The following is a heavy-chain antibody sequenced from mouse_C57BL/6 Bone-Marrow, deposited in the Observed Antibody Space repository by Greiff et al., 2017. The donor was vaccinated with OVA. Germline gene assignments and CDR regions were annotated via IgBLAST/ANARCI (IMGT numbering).Heavy chain of an antibody. CDR1: GYTFTDYY. D-gene: IGHD2-1*01. J-gene: IGHJ2*01. V-gene: IGHV1-19*01. CDR3: ARPYGKNYFDF. Sequence: VQLQQSGPVLVKPGASVKMSCKASGYTFTDYYMNWVKQSHGKSLEWIGVINPYNGGTSYNQKFKGKATLTVDKSSSTAYMELNSLTSEDSAVYYWARPYGKNYFDFWGQGTTLTVSS. CDR2: INPYNGGT.